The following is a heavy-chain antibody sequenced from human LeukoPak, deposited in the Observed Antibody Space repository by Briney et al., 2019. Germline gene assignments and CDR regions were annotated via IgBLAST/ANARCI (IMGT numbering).Heavy chain of an antibody. CDR3: ARDHGDY. CDR2: IYSGGST. V-gene: IGHV3-66*02. J-gene: IGHJ4*02. D-gene: IGHD1-14*01. CDR1: GFTVSNNY. Sequence: GGSLRLSCAASGFTVSNNYMSWVRQAPGKGLEWVSVIYSGGSTYYADSVKGRFTISRDNSMNTLYLQTNSLKPEDTAVYYCARDHGDYWGQGTLVTVSS.